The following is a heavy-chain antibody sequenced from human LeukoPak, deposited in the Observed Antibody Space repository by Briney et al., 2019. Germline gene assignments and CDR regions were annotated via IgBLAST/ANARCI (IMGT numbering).Heavy chain of an antibody. Sequence: SETLSLTCAVSGGSFSGYYWSWIRQAPGKGLEWIGEINHSGSTNYNPSLKSRVTISTDTSKNQFSLKLTSVTAADTAMYYCARAGVVAYHLYYXHMDXXGNGXTVTV. J-gene: IGHJ6*03. CDR3: ARAGVVAYHLYYXHMDX. CDR2: INHSGST. V-gene: IGHV4-34*01. CDR1: GGSFSGYY. D-gene: IGHD3-3*01.